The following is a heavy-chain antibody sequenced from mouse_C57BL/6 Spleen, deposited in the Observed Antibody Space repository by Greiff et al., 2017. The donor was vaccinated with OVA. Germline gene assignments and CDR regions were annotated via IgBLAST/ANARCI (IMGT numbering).Heavy chain of an antibody. J-gene: IGHJ4*01. CDR3: TRERDYDVDYYAMDY. CDR1: GFTFSSYA. Sequence: EVKLVESGEGLVKPGGSLKLSCAASGFTFSSYAMSWVRQTPEKRLEWVAYISSGGDYIYYADTVKGRFTISRDNARNTLYLQMSSLKSEDTAMYYCTRERDYDVDYYAMDYWGQGTSVTVSS. CDR2: ISSGGDYI. V-gene: IGHV5-9-1*02. D-gene: IGHD2-4*01.